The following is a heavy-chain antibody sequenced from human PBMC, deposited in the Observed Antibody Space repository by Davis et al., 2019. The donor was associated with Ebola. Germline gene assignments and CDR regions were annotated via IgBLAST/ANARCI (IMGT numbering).Heavy chain of an antibody. J-gene: IGHJ3*02. CDR2: LGTSADT. CDR3: AKDTSNIWFDI. Sequence: GGSLRLSCAASRFTLANAWMNWVRQAPGKGLEWVSTLGTSADTYYADSVKGRFTISRDNSKNTLYLQMNGLRVEDTAIYYCAKDTSNIWFDIWGQGTMVTVSS. V-gene: IGHV3-23*01. CDR1: RFTLANAW. D-gene: IGHD1-26*01.